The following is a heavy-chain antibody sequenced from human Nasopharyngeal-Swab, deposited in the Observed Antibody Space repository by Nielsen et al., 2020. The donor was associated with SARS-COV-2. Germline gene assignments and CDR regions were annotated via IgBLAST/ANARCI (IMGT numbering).Heavy chain of an antibody. V-gene: IGHV5-51*01. CDR3: ARRAARDGYNFEVDP. CDR1: GYSFANYW. J-gene: IGHJ5*02. Sequence: GESLKISCTGFGYSFANYWIGWVRQMPGKGLEWVGSIYPGNSDTRYSPAFNGRVTISADKSINTAYLQWTSLRASDTAVYYCARRAARDGYNFEVDPWGQGTLVTVSS. D-gene: IGHD5-24*01. CDR2: IYPGNSDT.